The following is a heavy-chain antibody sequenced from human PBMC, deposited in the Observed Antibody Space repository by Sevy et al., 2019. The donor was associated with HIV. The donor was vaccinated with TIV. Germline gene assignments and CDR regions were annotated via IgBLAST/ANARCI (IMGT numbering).Heavy chain of an antibody. J-gene: IGHJ6*02. CDR2: ISYDGSNK. CDR1: GFTFSSYA. D-gene: IGHD3-10*01. Sequence: GGSLRLSCAASGFTFSSYAMHWVRQAPGKGLEWVAVISYDGSNKYYADSVKGRFTISRDNSKNTLYLQMNSLRAEDTAVYYCARQYYYGSGSYYSYYYGMDVWDQGTTVTVSS. CDR3: ARQYYYGSGSYYSYYYGMDV. V-gene: IGHV3-30-3*01.